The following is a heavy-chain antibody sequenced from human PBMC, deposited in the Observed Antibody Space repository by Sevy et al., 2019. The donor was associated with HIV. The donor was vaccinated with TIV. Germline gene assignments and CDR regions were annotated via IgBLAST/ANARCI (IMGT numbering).Heavy chain of an antibody. CDR2: ISYDGSNE. CDR1: GFTFSYFS. CDR3: ALERLSSDVAEYFEN. D-gene: IGHD1-1*01. V-gene: IGHV3-30-3*01. J-gene: IGHJ1*01. Sequence: GESLKISCAASGFTFSYFSMHWVRQAPGKGLEWVATISYDGSNEHYADSVKGRFTISRDNSKNALYLQMNSLRAEDKAVYSCALERLSSDVAEYFENWGQGTLVTVSS.